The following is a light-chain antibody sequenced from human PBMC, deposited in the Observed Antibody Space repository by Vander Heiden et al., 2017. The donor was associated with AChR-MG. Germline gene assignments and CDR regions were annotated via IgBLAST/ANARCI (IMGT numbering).Light chain of an antibody. CDR3: QQEYSYPRT. CDR1: QGISSY. CDR2: AAS. Sequence: AIRITQSPSSLSASTGDRVTITCRASQGISSYLAWYQQKPGKAPKLLIYAASTLQSGVPSRFSGSGSGKDFTLTISCLQSEDFATYYCQQEYSYPRTFGQRTKVEIK. J-gene: IGKJ1*01. V-gene: IGKV1-8*01.